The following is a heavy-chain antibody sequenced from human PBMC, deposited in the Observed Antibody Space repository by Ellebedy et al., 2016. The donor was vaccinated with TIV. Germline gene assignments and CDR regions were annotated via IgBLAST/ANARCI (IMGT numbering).Heavy chain of an antibody. CDR1: GGTFSSYA. CDR2: IIPIFGTA. Sequence: ASVKVSCKASGGTFSSYAISWVRQAPGQGLEWMGGIIPIFGTANYAQKFQGRVTITADESTSTAYMELSSLRSEDTAVYYCARASEFSPGEVEGGFDYWGQGTLVTVSS. D-gene: IGHD2-15*01. CDR3: ARASEFSPGEVEGGFDY. J-gene: IGHJ4*02. V-gene: IGHV1-69*13.